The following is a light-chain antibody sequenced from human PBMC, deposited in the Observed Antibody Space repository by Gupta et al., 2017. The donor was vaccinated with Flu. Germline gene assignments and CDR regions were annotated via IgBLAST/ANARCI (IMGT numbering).Light chain of an antibody. CDR3: QQSYSTPLT. CDR1: QSISSA. V-gene: IGKV1-39*01. J-gene: IGKJ4*01. Sequence: IEMTQSPSSLSASVGDRGTITCRARQSISSALNWYQQKPGKAPKLLIYAASSLQSEVTSRFSGSGSGKDFTLTISSRQHEDFATYYCQQSYSTPLTFGGGTKVEIK. CDR2: AAS.